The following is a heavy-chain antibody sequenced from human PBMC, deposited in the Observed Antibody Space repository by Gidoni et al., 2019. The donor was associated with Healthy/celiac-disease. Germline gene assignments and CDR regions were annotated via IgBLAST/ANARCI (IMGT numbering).Heavy chain of an antibody. CDR1: GYSFTCYW. Sequence: DVQLVQSGAEVKKPGESLRISCKGYGYSFTCYWISWVRKMPGKGLEWMGRCDPSDSYTNYSPSFQGHVTISADKSISTAYLQWSSLKASDTGMYYCARRWEQQLGFDYWGQGTLVTVSS. V-gene: IGHV5-10-1*03. J-gene: IGHJ4*02. D-gene: IGHD6-13*01. CDR3: ARRWEQQLGFDY. CDR2: CDPSDSYT.